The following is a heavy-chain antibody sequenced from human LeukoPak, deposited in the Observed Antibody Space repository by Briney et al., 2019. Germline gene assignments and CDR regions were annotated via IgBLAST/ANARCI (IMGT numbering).Heavy chain of an antibody. Sequence: PSETLSLTCAVYGGSFSGYYWSWIRQHPGKGLEWIGYIYYSGSTYYNPSLKSRVTISVDTSKNQFSLKLSSVTAADTAVYYCAREYCGGDCYSGAFDIWGQGTMVTVSS. V-gene: IGHV4-31*11. J-gene: IGHJ3*02. CDR3: AREYCGGDCYSGAFDI. CDR1: GGSFSGYY. D-gene: IGHD2-21*02. CDR2: IYYSGST.